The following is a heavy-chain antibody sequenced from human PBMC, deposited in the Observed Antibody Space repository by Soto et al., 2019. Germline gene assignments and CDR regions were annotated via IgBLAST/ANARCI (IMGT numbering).Heavy chain of an antibody. CDR2: IYYSGST. J-gene: IGHJ5*02. Sequence: SETLSLTCTVSGGSISSSSYYWGWIRQPPGKGLEWIGSIYYSGSTYYNPSLKSRVTISVDTSKNQFSLKLSSVTAADTAVYYCATMITFGGVIVPPGINWFYPWGQGTLVTVSS. D-gene: IGHD3-16*02. CDR3: ATMITFGGVIVPPGINWFYP. CDR1: GGSISSSSYY. V-gene: IGHV4-39*01.